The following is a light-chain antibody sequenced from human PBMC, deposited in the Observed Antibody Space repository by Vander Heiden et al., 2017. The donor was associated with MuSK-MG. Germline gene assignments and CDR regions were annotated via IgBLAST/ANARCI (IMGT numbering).Light chain of an antibody. Sequence: SALTQPASMSESPGQSITISCTGTSSDVGSYNLVSWYQQYPGKAPKLIIYEVFKRPSGISNRFSGSKSGNTASLTISGLQAEDEADYHCCSYAGSGTLVFGGGTKLAVL. CDR1: SSDVGSYNL. CDR2: EVF. CDR3: CSYAGSGTLV. V-gene: IGLV2-23*02. J-gene: IGLJ2*01.